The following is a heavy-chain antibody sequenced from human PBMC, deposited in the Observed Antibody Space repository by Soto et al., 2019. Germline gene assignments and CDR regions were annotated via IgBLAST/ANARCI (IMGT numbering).Heavy chain of an antibody. J-gene: IGHJ5*02. CDR1: GGSFSDYY. V-gene: IGHV4-34*01. D-gene: IGHD2-15*01. Sequence: SETLTLTCADYGGSFSDYYWTWLRQPPGKGLEWIGEINDIGGANYNPSLKSRVTISVDTSRKQFSLKLSSLTAADTAVYYCARGRVTVVVATRRGCFDPWGQGTLVTVSS. CDR2: INDIGGA. CDR3: ARGRVTVVVATRRGCFDP.